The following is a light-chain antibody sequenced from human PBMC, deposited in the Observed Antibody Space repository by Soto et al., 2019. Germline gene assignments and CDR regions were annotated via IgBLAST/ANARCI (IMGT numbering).Light chain of an antibody. CDR1: QSVSSN. V-gene: IGKV3-15*01. CDR2: GAS. CDR3: RQYNNWPPT. Sequence: EIVMTQSPATLSVSPGERATLSCRASQSVSSNLAWYQQKPGQAPRLLIYGASTRATGIPARFSGSESGTEFTLTISSLQSEDFAVYYCRQYNNWPPTFGQGTKLEIK. J-gene: IGKJ2*01.